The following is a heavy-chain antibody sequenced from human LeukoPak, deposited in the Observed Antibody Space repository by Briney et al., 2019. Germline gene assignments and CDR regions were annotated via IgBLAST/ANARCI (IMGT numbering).Heavy chain of an antibody. CDR1: GGSISSGCYY. V-gene: IGHV4-31*03. CDR2: IYYSGST. Sequence: KSSETLSLTCTVSGGSISSGCYYWSWIRQRPGKGLDWIGYIYYSGSTYYNPSLKSRATISVDTSKNQFSLKLCSVTAADTAVYYCARGVAARPCFDYWGQGTLVTVSS. D-gene: IGHD6-6*01. J-gene: IGHJ4*02. CDR3: ARGVAARPCFDY.